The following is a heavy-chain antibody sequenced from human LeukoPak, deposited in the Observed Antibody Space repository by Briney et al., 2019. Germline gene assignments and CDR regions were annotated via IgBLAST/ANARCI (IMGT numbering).Heavy chain of an antibody. CDR1: GFSLSTSGMR. J-gene: IGHJ4*02. V-gene: IGHV2-70*04. CDR3: ARMVSAYCSGGSCYGFGY. D-gene: IGHD2-15*01. CDR2: IDWDDDK. Sequence: QTLSLTCTFSGFSLSTSGMRVSWIRQPPGKALEWLARIDWDDDKFYSTSLKTRLTISKDTSKNQVVLTMTNMDPVDTATYYCARMVSAYCSGGSCYGFGYWGQGTLVTVSS.